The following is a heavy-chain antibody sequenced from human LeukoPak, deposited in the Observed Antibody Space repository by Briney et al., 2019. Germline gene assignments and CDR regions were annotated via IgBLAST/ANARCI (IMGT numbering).Heavy chain of an antibody. V-gene: IGHV4-59*01. J-gene: IGHJ6*04. CDR2: IYYSGST. D-gene: IGHD6-13*01. Sequence: PSETLSLTCTVSGGSISSYYWSWIRQPPGKGLEWIGYIYYSGSTNYNPSLKSRVTISVDTSKNQFSLKLSSVTAADTAVYYCARSAAAGTNWYYGMDVWGKGTTVTVSS. CDR1: GGSISSYY. CDR3: ARSAAAGTNWYYGMDV.